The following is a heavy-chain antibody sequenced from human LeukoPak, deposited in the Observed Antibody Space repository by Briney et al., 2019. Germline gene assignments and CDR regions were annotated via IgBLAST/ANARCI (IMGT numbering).Heavy chain of an antibody. V-gene: IGHV4-59*12. J-gene: IGHJ5*02. CDR2: IYYSGNT. CDR3: VRCGKQWLHGGWFDP. Sequence: SETLSLTCTVSSGSFGSYYWSWIRQPPGKGLEWIGYIYYSGNTNYDPSLKSRVTISVDTSKNQFSLKLSSVTAADTAVYYCVRCGKQWLHGGWFDPWGQGTLVTVSS. CDR1: SGSFGSYY. D-gene: IGHD6-19*01.